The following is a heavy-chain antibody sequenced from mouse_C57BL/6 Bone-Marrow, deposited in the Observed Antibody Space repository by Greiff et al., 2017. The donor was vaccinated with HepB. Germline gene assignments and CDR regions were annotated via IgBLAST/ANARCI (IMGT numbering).Heavy chain of an antibody. CDR1: GYTFTSYG. V-gene: IGHV1-81*01. Sequence: QVQLQQSGAELARPGASVKLSCKASGYTFTSYGISWVKQRTGQGLEWIGEIYPRSGNTYYNEKFKGKATLTADKSSSTAYMELRRLTSEDSAVYFCAREAIYYYEGGRDYWGQGTTLTVSS. J-gene: IGHJ2*01. CDR2: IYPRSGNT. CDR3: AREAIYYYEGGRDY. D-gene: IGHD1-1*01.